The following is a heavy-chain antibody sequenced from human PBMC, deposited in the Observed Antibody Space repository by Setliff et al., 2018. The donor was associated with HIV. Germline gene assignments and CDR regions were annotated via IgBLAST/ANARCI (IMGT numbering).Heavy chain of an antibody. CDR3: ARGLRTSLVFFDS. V-gene: IGHV4-61*08. CDR1: AASVGTGAYY. CDR2: LYYSGSI. D-gene: IGHD2-8*01. Sequence: SETLSLTCNVSAASVGTGAYYWSWIRQSPGKGLEWLGYLYYSGSIDYHPSLKTRVSISIDMSKNQFSLKMSSVTAADTAVYFCARGLRTSLVFFDSWGQGILVTVSS. J-gene: IGHJ4*02.